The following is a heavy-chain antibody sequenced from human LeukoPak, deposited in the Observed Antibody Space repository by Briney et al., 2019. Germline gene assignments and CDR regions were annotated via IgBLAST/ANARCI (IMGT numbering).Heavy chain of an antibody. Sequence: PGGSLRLSCAASGFTFSNYAMTWVRQAPGKGLEWVSSLTGSGGTTNYADSVKGRFTISRDNSRNTLSLQMDSLRAEDTAVYYCAKDHESDGYPCLDHWGLGTLVTVSS. J-gene: IGHJ4*02. D-gene: IGHD3-22*01. CDR2: LTGSGGTT. V-gene: IGHV3-23*01. CDR3: AKDHESDGYPCLDH. CDR1: GFTFSNYA.